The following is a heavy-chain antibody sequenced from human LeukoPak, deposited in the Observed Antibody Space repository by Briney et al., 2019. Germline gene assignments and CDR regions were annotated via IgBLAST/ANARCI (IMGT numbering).Heavy chain of an antibody. V-gene: IGHV3-66*01. J-gene: IGHJ4*02. Sequence: PGGSLRLSCAASGFIVSSNHMAWVRQAPEKGVEWVSVIYDGSNTNYADSVKGRFTISRDKSKNTLYLQMNSLRAEDTSVYFCARASQWLAFDYWGQGILVTVSS. CDR3: ARASQWLAFDY. D-gene: IGHD6-19*01. CDR1: GFIVSSNH. CDR2: IYDGSNT.